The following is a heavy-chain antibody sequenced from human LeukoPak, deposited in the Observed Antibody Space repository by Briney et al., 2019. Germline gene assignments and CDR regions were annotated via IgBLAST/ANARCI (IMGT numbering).Heavy chain of an antibody. Sequence: SETLSLTCTVSGGSMSSYYWSWIRQPPGKGLEWIGYIYYSGSTNYNPSLKSRVTISVDTSKNQFSLKLSSVTAADTAVYYCARQGSGSYYYYGMDVWGQGTTVTVSS. V-gene: IGHV4-59*08. J-gene: IGHJ6*02. D-gene: IGHD1-26*01. CDR1: GGSMSSYY. CDR3: ARQGSGSYYYYGMDV. CDR2: IYYSGST.